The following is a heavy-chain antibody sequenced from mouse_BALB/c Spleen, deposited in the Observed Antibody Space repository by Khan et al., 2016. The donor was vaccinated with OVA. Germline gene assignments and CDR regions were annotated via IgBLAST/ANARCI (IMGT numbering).Heavy chain of an antibody. J-gene: IGHJ2*01. V-gene: IGHV1-20*02. Sequence: EVKLLESGPELVKPGASVKISCKASGYSFTGYFMNWVMQSHGKSLEWIGRINPHIGETFYNQKFKGKATLTVDESSSTAHMELRNLADEDSAVYYCARIYRSDFDYWGQGTTLTVSS. CDR1: GYSFTGYF. CDR2: INPHIGET. CDR3: ARIYRSDFDY. D-gene: IGHD1-1*01.